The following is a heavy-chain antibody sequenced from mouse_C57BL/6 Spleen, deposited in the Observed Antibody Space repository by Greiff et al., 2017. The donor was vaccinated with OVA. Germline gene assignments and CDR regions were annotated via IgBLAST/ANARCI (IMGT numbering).Heavy chain of an antibody. D-gene: IGHD2-4*01. V-gene: IGHV1-55*01. CDR1: GYTFTSYW. CDR3: ARRMDYDDAMDY. Sequence: QVQLKQSGAELVKPGASVKMSCKASGYTFTSYWITWVKQRPGQGLEWIGDIYPGSGSTNYNEKFKSKATLTVDTSSSTAYMQLSSLTSEDSAVYYCARRMDYDDAMDYWGQGTSVTVSS. J-gene: IGHJ4*01. CDR2: IYPGSGST.